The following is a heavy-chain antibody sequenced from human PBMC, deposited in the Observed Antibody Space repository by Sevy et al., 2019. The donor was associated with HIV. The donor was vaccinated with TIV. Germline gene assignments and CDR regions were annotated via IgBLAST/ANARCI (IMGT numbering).Heavy chain of an antibody. D-gene: IGHD6-13*01. CDR2: IYSYWET. V-gene: IGHV4-39*01. J-gene: IGHJ3*02. CDR1: GASIRDSSYY. Sequence: SETLSLTCTVSGASIRDSSYYWAWIRQPPGKGLEWIGNIYSYWETYYYSSLKSRVTISVDTSKNQFSLSLTSVTAADTAIYFCARSMEQQLDAFDIWGQGTMVTVSS. CDR3: ARSMEQQLDAFDI.